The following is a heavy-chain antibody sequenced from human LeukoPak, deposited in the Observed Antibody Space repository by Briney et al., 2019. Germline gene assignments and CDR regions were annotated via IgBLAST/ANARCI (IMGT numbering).Heavy chain of an antibody. Sequence: PSETLSLTCTVSDDSIRSNNYYWGWIRQPPGKGLEWIGTIYYSGSTYYNPSLKSRVTISVDTSKNQFSLELSSVTAADTAVYYCARRGISQGYYMDVWGKGTTVTISS. CDR2: IYYSGST. CDR1: DDSIRSNNYY. D-gene: IGHD6-13*01. CDR3: ARRGISQGYYMDV. V-gene: IGHV4-39*01. J-gene: IGHJ6*03.